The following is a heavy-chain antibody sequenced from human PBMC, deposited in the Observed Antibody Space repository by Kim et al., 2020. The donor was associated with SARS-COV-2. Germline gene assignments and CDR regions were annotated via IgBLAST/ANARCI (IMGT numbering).Heavy chain of an antibody. D-gene: IGHD2-2*01. CDR3: ATQGYCSSTSGPDYYYYGMDV. CDR1: GGSFSGYY. Sequence: SETLSLTCAVYGGSFSGYYWSWIRQPPGKGLEWIGEINHSGRTNYNPSLKSRVTISVDTSKNQFSLKLSSVTAADTAVYYCATQGYCSSTSGPDYYYYGMDVWGQGTTVTVSS. J-gene: IGHJ6*02. V-gene: IGHV4-34*01. CDR2: INHSGRT.